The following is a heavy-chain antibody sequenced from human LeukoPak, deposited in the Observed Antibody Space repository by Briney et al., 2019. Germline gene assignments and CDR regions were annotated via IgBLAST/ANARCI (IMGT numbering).Heavy chain of an antibody. Sequence: ASVKVSCKTSGYTFTNYAISWVRQAPGQGLEWMGSISPYNGNADYAQKLQGRVTMTTDTSTTTGYMELRSLRSDDTAICYCARGWLQPYWYFDLWGRGTLVTVSS. D-gene: IGHD5-24*01. J-gene: IGHJ2*01. V-gene: IGHV1-18*01. CDR2: ISPYNGNA. CDR1: GYTFTNYA. CDR3: ARGWLQPYWYFDL.